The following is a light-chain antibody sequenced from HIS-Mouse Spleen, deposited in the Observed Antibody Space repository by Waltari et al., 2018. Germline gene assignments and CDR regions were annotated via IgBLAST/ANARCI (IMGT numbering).Light chain of an antibody. CDR2: AAS. CDR1: QGISSY. V-gene: IGKV1-9*01. Sequence: DIQYNQSPSFLSASVGDRVTITCLASQGISSYLAWYQQKPGKAPKLLIYAASTLQRGVPDRFSGSGSGTEFTLTISSLQPEDFATYYCQQLNSYPFTFGQGTRLEIK. CDR3: QQLNSYPFT. J-gene: IGKJ5*01.